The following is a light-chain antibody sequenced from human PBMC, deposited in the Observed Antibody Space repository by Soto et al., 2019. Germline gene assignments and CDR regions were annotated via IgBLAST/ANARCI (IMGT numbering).Light chain of an antibody. Sequence: EIVLTQSPATLSLSPGERATLSCRASQSVSSFLAWYQQKPGQAPRLLIYDASNRATGSPARVSGSGSGTDFTITISSLEPEDFAVYYCQQRSNWPLTFGGGTKVEIK. CDR3: QQRSNWPLT. CDR1: QSVSSF. V-gene: IGKV3-11*01. CDR2: DAS. J-gene: IGKJ4*01.